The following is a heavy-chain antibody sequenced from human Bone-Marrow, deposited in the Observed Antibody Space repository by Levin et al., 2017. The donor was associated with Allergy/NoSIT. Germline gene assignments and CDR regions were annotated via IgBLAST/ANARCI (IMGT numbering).Heavy chain of an antibody. CDR2: ISSSSSYI. J-gene: IGHJ4*02. CDR1: GFTFSSYS. V-gene: IGHV3-21*01. CDR3: ARDLETAMVTYYFDY. D-gene: IGHD5-18*01. Sequence: PSETLSLTCAASGFTFSSYSMNWVRQAPGKGLEWVSSISSSSSYIYYADSVKGRFTISRDNAKNSLYLQMNSLRAEDTAVYYCARDLETAMVTYYFDYWGQGTLVTVSS.